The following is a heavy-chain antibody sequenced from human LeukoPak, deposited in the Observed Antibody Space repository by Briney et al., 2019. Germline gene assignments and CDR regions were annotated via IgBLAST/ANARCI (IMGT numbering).Heavy chain of an antibody. V-gene: IGHV1-2*06. D-gene: IGHD1-26*01. CDR2: INPNSGGT. J-gene: IGHJ4*02. CDR3: ARAKGSGSYYVIDY. CDR1: GYTFTGYY. Sequence: ASVKVSCKASGYTFTGYYMRWVRQAPGQGLEWMGRINPNSGGTNYAQKFQGRVTMTRDTSISTAYMELSRLTSDDTAVYYCARAKGSGSYYVIDYWGQGTLVTVSS.